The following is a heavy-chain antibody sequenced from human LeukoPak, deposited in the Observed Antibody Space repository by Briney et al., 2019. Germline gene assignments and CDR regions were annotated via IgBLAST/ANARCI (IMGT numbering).Heavy chain of an antibody. CDR3: ARTPHLIAAAGHFDY. V-gene: IGHV4-39*01. CDR2: IYYSGRP. Sequence: SETLSLTCSVSGGSISSSSYYWGWIRQPPGKELEWIGSIYYSGRPYYNPSLESRVTISVDTSKNQFSLKLSSVTAADTAVYYCARTPHLIAAAGHFDYWGQGTLVTVSS. D-gene: IGHD6-13*01. CDR1: GGSISSSSYY. J-gene: IGHJ4*02.